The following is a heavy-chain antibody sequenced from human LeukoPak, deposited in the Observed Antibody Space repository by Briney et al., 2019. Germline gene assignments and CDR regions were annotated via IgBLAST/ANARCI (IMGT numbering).Heavy chain of an antibody. J-gene: IGHJ4*02. CDR1: GFTFSSYG. CDR2: IRYDGSNK. Sequence: GGTLRLSCAASGFTFSSYGMSWVRQAPGKGLEWVAFIRYDGSNKYYADSVKGRFTISRDNSKNTLNLQMNSLRAEDTAVYYCAKDPTHYRVWDYYETIGLSYWGQGTLVTVSS. D-gene: IGHD3-22*01. CDR3: AKDPTHYRVWDYYETIGLSY. V-gene: IGHV3-30*02.